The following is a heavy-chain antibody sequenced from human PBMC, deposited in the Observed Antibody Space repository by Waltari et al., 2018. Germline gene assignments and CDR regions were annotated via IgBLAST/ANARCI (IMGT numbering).Heavy chain of an antibody. V-gene: IGHV4-4*02. D-gene: IGHD5-18*01. Sequence: QVQLQESGPGLVKPSGTLSLPCAVPGGSISSSNWWSWVRQPPGKGLEWIGGIYHSGSTNHNPSLNSRVTISEDKSKNQFSLKLSAVTAADTGVYYCARQPGGYPIDYWGQGTLVTVSS. CDR3: ARQPGGYPIDY. J-gene: IGHJ4*02. CDR2: IYHSGST. CDR1: GGSISSSNW.